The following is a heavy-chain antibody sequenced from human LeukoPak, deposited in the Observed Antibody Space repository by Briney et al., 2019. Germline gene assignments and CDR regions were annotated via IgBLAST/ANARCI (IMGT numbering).Heavy chain of an antibody. J-gene: IGHJ6*02. Sequence: SETLSLTCAVYGGSFSGYYWTWIRQPPGKGLEWIGEINHSGSTNYNPSLKSRVTMSVDTSKNQFSLKLRSVTAADTAVYYCARVPFPYYYDSSGYEDGMDVWGQGTTVTVSS. CDR1: GGSFSGYY. CDR3: ARVPFPYYYDSSGYEDGMDV. D-gene: IGHD3-22*01. V-gene: IGHV4-34*01. CDR2: INHSGST.